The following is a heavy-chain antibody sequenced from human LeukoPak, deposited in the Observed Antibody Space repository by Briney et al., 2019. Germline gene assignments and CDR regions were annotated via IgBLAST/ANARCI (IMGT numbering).Heavy chain of an antibody. CDR3: AREDFVVVPAAIDY. D-gene: IGHD2-2*01. CDR2: IYSDGST. Sequence: GGSLRLSCAASGFIVSGDFMSWVRQAPGKGLEWVSVIYSDGSTYYADSVKGRFTISRDNSKNTLDLQMTGLRAEDTAVYYCAREDFVVVPAAIDYWGQGTLVTVSS. J-gene: IGHJ4*02. CDR1: GFIVSGDF. V-gene: IGHV3-53*01.